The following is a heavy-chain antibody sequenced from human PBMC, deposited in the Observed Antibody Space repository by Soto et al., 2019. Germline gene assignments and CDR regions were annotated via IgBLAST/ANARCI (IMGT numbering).Heavy chain of an antibody. CDR1: GFTLSSYA. CDR2: ISYDGSNK. D-gene: IGHD3-22*01. CDR3: ARGAMIVVVTDDAFDI. V-gene: IGHV3-30-3*01. Sequence: GGALRLSCAAPGFTLSSYAIHWVRPAPGKGLEWVAVISYDGSNKYYADSVKGRFTISRDNSKNTLYLQMNSLRAEDTAVYYCARGAMIVVVTDDAFDIWGQGTMVTVSS. J-gene: IGHJ3*02.